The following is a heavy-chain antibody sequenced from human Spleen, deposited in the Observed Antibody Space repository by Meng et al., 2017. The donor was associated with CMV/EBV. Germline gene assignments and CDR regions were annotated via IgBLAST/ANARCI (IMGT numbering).Heavy chain of an antibody. CDR3: AGGGTIFGVVGDGADY. CDR2: ISTSGTSI. J-gene: IGHJ4*02. D-gene: IGHD3-3*01. CDR1: GFAFNDHY. V-gene: IGHV3-11*04. Sequence: GESLKISCAASGFAFNDHYISWIRQTPGRGLEWVSYISTSGTSIYYADSVKGRFTISRDSARNSLHLQMIGLRAEDTAVYYCAGGGTIFGVVGDGADYWGQGTLVTVSS.